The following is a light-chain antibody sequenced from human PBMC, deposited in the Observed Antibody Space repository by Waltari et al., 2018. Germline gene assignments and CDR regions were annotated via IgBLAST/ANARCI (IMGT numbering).Light chain of an antibody. J-gene: IGKJ5*01. CDR1: QSVSSN. V-gene: IGKV3-15*01. CDR2: EAS. CDR3: QQYNTWPPIT. Sequence: EIVMALHRATLSSSPGESAAVSCRASQSVSSNSAWYQQKPGQTPRLLIYEASTRPTGIPARFSGSGSGTEFTLSISSLQSEDFAVYYCQQYNTWPPITFGQGTRLEIK.